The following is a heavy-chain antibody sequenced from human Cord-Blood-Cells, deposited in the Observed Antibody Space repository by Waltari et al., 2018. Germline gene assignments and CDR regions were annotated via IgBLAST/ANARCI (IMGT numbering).Heavy chain of an antibody. D-gene: IGHD2-15*01. CDR1: GGSFSGYS. J-gene: IGHJ3*02. CDR3: ARGVVVGGAFDI. V-gene: IGHV4-34*01. Sequence: QVQLQQWGAGLLKPSETLSLTCAVYGGSFSGYSRSRIRQPPGKGLEWIGEINHSGSTNYNPSLKSRVTISVDTSKNQFSLKLSSVTAADTAVYYCARGVVVGGAFDIWGQGTMVTVSS. CDR2: INHSGST.